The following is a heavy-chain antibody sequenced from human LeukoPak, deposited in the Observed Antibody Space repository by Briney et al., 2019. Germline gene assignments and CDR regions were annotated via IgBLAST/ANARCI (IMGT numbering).Heavy chain of an antibody. D-gene: IGHD3-16*01. J-gene: IGHJ4*02. CDR3: ARALGLSGLGLGSLDY. Sequence: GRSLRLSCAASGFTFSSYAMHWVRQAPGKGLEWVAVISYDGSNKYYADSVKGRFTISRDNSKNTLYLQMNSLRAEDTAVYYCARALGLSGLGLGSLDYWGQGTLVTVSS. V-gene: IGHV3-30-3*01. CDR1: GFTFSSYA. CDR2: ISYDGSNK.